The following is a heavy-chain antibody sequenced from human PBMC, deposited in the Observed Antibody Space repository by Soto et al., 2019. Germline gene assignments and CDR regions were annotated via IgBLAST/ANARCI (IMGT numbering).Heavy chain of an antibody. J-gene: IGHJ6*02. Sequence: GGSLRLSCTASGFTFSTSAMSWVRQSPGRGLEWVSGISGSGAGTYYADSVKGRFTISRDNSKNTLYLQMSGLRAEDAALYYCAKGPTVFGAVISFDYYYGMYVWGQGTPVTVSS. CDR2: ISGSGAGT. CDR3: AKGPTVFGAVISFDYYYGMYV. CDR1: GFTFSTSA. V-gene: IGHV3-23*01. D-gene: IGHD3-3*01.